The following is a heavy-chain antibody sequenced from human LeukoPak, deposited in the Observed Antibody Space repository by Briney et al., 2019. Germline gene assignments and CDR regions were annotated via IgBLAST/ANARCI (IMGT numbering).Heavy chain of an antibody. CDR1: GGTFSSYA. CDR2: IIPIFGTA. Sequence: ASVKVSCKASGGTFSSYAISWVRQAPGQGLEWMGGIIPIFGTANYAQKFQGRVTITADESTSTAYMELSSLRSEDTAVYYCTSDEYPPYCSGGSCYSKFDYWGQGTLVTVSS. J-gene: IGHJ4*02. D-gene: IGHD2-15*01. CDR3: TSDEYPPYCSGGSCYSKFDY. V-gene: IGHV1-69*13.